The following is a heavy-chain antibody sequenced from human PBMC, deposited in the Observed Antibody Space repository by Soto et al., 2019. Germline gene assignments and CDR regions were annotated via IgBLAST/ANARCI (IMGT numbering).Heavy chain of an antibody. J-gene: IGHJ6*02. V-gene: IGHV3-74*01. CDR3: VRENIGAALDV. CDR1: GFTFSHHW. D-gene: IGHD6-13*01. Sequence: GGSLSLSCAASGFTFSHHWMHWVRQAPGKGLVWVSRINSDGSSTTYADSVKGRFTISRDNAKNTLYVQMNSLRAEDTAVYYCVRENIGAALDVWGQGTTVTVSS. CDR2: INSDGSST.